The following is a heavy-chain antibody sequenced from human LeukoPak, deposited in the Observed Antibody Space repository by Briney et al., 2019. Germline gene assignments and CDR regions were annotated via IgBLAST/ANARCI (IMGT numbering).Heavy chain of an antibody. D-gene: IGHD5-18*01. Sequence: SVKLSCKASGFTFTSSAMQWVRQARGQRLEWIGWIVVGGGNTNYAQKFQERVTITRDMSTSTAYMELSSLRSEDTAVYYCAAGAYSYGYNWFDPWGQGTLVTVSS. V-gene: IGHV1-58*02. J-gene: IGHJ5*02. CDR3: AAGAYSYGYNWFDP. CDR1: GFTFTSSA. CDR2: IVVGGGNT.